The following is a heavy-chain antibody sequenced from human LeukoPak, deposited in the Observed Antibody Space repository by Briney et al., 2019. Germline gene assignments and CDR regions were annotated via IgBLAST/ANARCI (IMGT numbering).Heavy chain of an antibody. CDR2: IYYSGST. D-gene: IGHD2-15*01. Sequence: PSETLSLTCTVSGGSISSYYWSWIRQPPGKGLEWVGYIYYSGSTNYIPSLKSRVTISVDTSKNQFSLKLSSVTAADTAVYYCARAYCSGGSCYSFDYWGQGTLVTVSS. CDR1: GGSISSYY. CDR3: ARAYCSGGSCYSFDY. J-gene: IGHJ4*02. V-gene: IGHV4-59*01.